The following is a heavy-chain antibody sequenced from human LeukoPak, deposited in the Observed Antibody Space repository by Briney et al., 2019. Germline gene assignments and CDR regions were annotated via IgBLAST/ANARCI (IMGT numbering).Heavy chain of an antibody. J-gene: IGHJ4*02. CDR1: GYSFATYW. V-gene: IGHV5-51*01. D-gene: IGHD6-13*01. CDR2: IYPGDSET. CDR3: VRISSTWYGDY. Sequence: GESLKISCKGSGYSFATYWIGWVRQMPGKGLEWMGIIYPGDSETRYSPSFQGQVTISADKSISTAYLQWSSLKASDTAMYYCVRISSTWYGDYWGQGTLVTVS.